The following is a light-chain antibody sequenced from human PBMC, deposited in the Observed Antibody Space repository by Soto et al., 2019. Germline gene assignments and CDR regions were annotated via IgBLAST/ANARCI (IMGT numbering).Light chain of an antibody. V-gene: IGKV3-20*01. Sequence: IVLTQSPGTLSLSPGDRATLSCRASQSVSNSYLAWYQQKPGQPPRLLIYGASTRATGIPDRFSGSGSGTDFTLTISRLEPEDVAVFYCQQYGSSPITFGQGTRLEMK. J-gene: IGKJ5*01. CDR1: QSVSNSY. CDR2: GAS. CDR3: QQYGSSPIT.